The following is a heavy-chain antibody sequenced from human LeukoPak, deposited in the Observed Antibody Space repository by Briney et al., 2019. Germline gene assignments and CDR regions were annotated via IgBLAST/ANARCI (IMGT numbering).Heavy chain of an antibody. D-gene: IGHD3-10*01. CDR2: IYTSGST. Sequence: ASETLSLTCAVYGGSFSGYYWSWIRQPPGKGLEWIGRIYTSGSTNYNPSPKSRVTISVDTSKNQFSLKLSSVTAADTAVYYCARDRGRSPYFDYWGQGTLVTVSS. J-gene: IGHJ4*02. CDR1: GGSFSGYY. V-gene: IGHV4-4*08. CDR3: ARDRGRSPYFDY.